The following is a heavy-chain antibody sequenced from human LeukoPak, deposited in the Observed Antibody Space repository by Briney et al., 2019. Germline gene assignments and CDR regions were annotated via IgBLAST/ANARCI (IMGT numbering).Heavy chain of an antibody. V-gene: IGHV3-48*01. J-gene: IGHJ4*02. Sequence: GGSLRLSCAASGFTFSSYSMNWVRQAPGKGLEWVSYISTSSNTIYYADSLKGRFTISRDNAKNSLFLQMNSLRAEDTAVYYCARMRDCTNGVCSSFDYWGQGTLVTVSS. D-gene: IGHD2-8*01. CDR3: ARMRDCTNGVCSSFDY. CDR1: GFTFSSYS. CDR2: ISTSSNTI.